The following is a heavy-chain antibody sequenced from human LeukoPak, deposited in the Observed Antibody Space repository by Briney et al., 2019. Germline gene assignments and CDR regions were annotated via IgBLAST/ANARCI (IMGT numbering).Heavy chain of an antibody. J-gene: IGHJ4*02. CDR3: VTVALYYSGSESLYIFEH. V-gene: IGHV3-43*01. Sequence: GGSLRLSCAASGFTFTAYTMGWVRQAPGKGLGWVSHISLDGGGTYYADSVKGRFTISRDNTKNSLYLQMNSLRAEDTALYYCVTVALYYSGSESLYIFEHWGQGTPVTASS. CDR1: GFTFTAYT. D-gene: IGHD3-10*01. CDR2: ISLDGGGT.